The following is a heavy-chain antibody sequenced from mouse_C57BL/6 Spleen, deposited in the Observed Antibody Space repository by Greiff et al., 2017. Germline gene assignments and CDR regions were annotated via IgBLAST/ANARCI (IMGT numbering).Heavy chain of an antibody. J-gene: IGHJ2*01. CDR2: IDPETGGT. V-gene: IGHV1-15*01. Sequence: VQLQQSGAELVRPGASVTLSCKASGYTFTDYEMHWVKQTPVHGLEWIGAIDPETGGTAYNQKFKGKAILTADKSSSTAYMELRSLTSEDSAVYYCTRKLPYFYYWGQVTTLTVSS. D-gene: IGHD2-1*01. CDR3: TRKLPYFYY. CDR1: GYTFTDYE.